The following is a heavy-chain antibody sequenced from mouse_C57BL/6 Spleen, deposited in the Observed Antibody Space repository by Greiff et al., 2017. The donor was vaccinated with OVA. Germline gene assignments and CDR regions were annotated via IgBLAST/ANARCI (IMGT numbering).Heavy chain of an antibody. J-gene: IGHJ1*03. CDR1: GFTFSSYA. V-gene: IGHV5-4*01. D-gene: IGHD2-2*01. CDR2: ISDGGSYT. CDR3: ARDEGYGYDVDWYFDV. Sequence: EVKLVESGGGLVKPGGSLKLSCAASGFTFSSYAMSWVRQTPEKRLEWVATISDGGSYTYYPDNVKGRFTISRDNAKNNLYLQMSHLKSEDTAMYYCARDEGYGYDVDWYFDVWGTGTTVTVSS.